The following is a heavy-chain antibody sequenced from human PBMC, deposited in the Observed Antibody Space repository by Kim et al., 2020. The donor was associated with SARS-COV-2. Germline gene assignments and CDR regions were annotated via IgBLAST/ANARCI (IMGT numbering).Heavy chain of an antibody. V-gene: IGHV3-53*01. D-gene: IGHD3-10*01. Sequence: GGTTNYTCSAKGRFTSSRDNSKNMLYLQMNGLRAEDTAVYYCARGSPLDVWGQGTAVTVSS. J-gene: IGHJ6*02. CDR3: ARGSPLDV. CDR2: GGTT.